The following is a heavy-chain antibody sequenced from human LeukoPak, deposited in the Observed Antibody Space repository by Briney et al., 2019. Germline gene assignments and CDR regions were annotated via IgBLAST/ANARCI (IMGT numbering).Heavy chain of an antibody. Sequence: GGSLRLSCAASGFIFSNAWMSWVRQAPGKGLEWVGRIKSKTDGGTTDYAAPVKGRFTISRDDSKNTLYLQMNSLKTEDTAVYYCTTVGYCSSTSCSRHYYYYYMDVWGKGTTVTVSS. V-gene: IGHV3-15*01. D-gene: IGHD2-2*01. J-gene: IGHJ6*03. CDR1: GFIFSNAW. CDR2: IKSKTDGGTT. CDR3: TTVGYCSSTSCSRHYYYYYMDV.